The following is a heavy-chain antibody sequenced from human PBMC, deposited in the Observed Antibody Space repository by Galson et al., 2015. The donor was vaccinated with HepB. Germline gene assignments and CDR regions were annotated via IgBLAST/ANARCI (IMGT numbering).Heavy chain of an antibody. CDR2: IDPSDSYT. CDR1: GYSFTSYW. V-gene: IGHV5-10-1*01. Sequence: QSGAEVKKPGESLRISCKGSGYSFTSYWISWVRQMPGKGLEWMGRIDPSDSYTNYSPSFQGHVTISADKSISTAYLQWSSLKASDTAMHYCARHMFCSSTSCYTGVDYWGQGTLVTVSS. J-gene: IGHJ4*02. CDR3: ARHMFCSSTSCYTGVDY. D-gene: IGHD2-2*02.